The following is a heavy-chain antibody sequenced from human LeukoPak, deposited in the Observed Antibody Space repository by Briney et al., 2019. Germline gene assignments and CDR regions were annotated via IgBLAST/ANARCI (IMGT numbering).Heavy chain of an antibody. V-gene: IGHV4-59*01. Sequence: PSETLSLTCTVSGGSISSYYWSWLRQPPGKGLEWIGYIYYSGSTDYNPSLKSRVTISVDTSKNQFSLKLSSVTAADTAVYYCARVGSGWNYFDYWGQGTLVTVSS. D-gene: IGHD6-19*01. CDR1: GGSISSYY. J-gene: IGHJ4*02. CDR3: ARVGSGWNYFDY. CDR2: IYYSGST.